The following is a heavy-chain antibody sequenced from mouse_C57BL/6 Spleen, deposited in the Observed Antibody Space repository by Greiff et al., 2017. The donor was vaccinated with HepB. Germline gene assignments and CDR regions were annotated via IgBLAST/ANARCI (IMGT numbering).Heavy chain of an antibody. CDR3: ARERDYGPFAY. J-gene: IGHJ3*01. D-gene: IGHD2-4*01. V-gene: IGHV3-6*01. CDR1: GYSITSGYY. Sequence: EVQLVESGPGLVKPSQSLSLTCSVTGYSITSGYYWNWIRQFPGNKLEWMGYISYDGSNNYNPSLKNRISITRDTSKNQFFLKLNSVTTEDTATYYCARERDYGPFAYWGQGTLVTVSA. CDR2: ISYDGSN.